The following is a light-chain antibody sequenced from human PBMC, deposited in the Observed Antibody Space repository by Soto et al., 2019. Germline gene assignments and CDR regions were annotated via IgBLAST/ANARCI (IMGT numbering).Light chain of an antibody. Sequence: QSVLAQPPSASGSPGQSVTISCTGTSSDVGGYNYVSWYQQHPGKAPKLMIYEVSKRPSGVPDRLSGSKSGNTASLTVSGLQAEDEADYYCSSYAGSNNLRVFGTGTKV. J-gene: IGLJ1*01. CDR2: EVS. CDR3: SSYAGSNNLRV. V-gene: IGLV2-8*01. CDR1: SSDVGGYNY.